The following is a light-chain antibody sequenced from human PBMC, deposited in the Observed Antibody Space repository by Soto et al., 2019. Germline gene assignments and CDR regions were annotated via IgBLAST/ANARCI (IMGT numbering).Light chain of an antibody. J-gene: IGLJ2*01. CDR2: ANN. CDR1: SSNIGAGYD. CDR3: QSYDSSLSGSTV. Sequence: QSLLTQPPSVSGAPGQRVTISCTGSSSNIGAGYDVHWYQQLPRAAPKLLIYANNNRPSGVPDRFSGSKSGTSASLAITGLQPEDEADYYCQSYDSSLSGSTVFGGGTKVTVL. V-gene: IGLV1-40*01.